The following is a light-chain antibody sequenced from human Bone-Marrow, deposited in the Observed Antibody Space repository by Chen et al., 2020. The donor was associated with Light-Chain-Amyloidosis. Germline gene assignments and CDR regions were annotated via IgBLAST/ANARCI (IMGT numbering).Light chain of an antibody. CDR1: QTISSNY. V-gene: IGKV3-20*01. CDR3: QQYGTSPLT. Sequence: IVLTQSPCTLSLSPGEGANLSCRASQTISSNYLTWYQQKFGQAPRLLIYGSSSRSTGIQDRFTGSGSGTDFTLTINRLEPEDFAMYYCQQYGTSPLTFGGGTKVEIK. CDR2: GSS. J-gene: IGKJ4*01.